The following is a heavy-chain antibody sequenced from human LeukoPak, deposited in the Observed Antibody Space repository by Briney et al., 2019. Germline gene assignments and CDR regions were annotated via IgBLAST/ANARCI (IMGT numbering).Heavy chain of an antibody. V-gene: IGHV3-74*01. CDR3: ARDQLAYSGYDTLFDY. J-gene: IGHJ4*02. D-gene: IGHD5-12*01. CDR1: GFTFRTYW. Sequence: GGSLRLSCAASGFTFRTYWMHWVRQAPGKGLVWVSRINTDGRTTNYADSVKGRFTISRDNSKNTLYLQLNSLGPEDTAVYYCARDQLAYSGYDTLFDYWGQGTLVTVSS. CDR2: INTDGRTT.